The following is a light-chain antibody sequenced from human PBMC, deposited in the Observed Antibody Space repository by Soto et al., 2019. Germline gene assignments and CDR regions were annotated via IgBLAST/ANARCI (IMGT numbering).Light chain of an antibody. Sequence: EVLMTQSPATLSVSPGERATLSCWASETVATNLAWYQQKPGQAPRLLIYGASSRATGIPDRFSGSGSGTDFTLTIDRLESEDFAVYFCQQYGDLPWTFGQGTKVDIK. CDR1: ETVATN. CDR3: QQYGDLPWT. V-gene: IGKV3D-15*02. J-gene: IGKJ1*01. CDR2: GAS.